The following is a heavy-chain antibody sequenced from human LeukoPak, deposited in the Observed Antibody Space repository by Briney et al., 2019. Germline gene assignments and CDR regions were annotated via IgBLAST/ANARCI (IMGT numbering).Heavy chain of an antibody. V-gene: IGHV3-23*01. J-gene: IGHJ4*02. CDR1: GFTFSNYA. D-gene: IGHD3-9*01. CDR2: ISGSGGST. Sequence: GGSLRLSCAASGFTFSNYAMSWVRQAPGKGLEWVSGISGSGGSTYYADSVKGRLTISRDNSKNTLYLQMNSLRAEDTAVYYCAKPPNILTGYYRLALGNYFDYWGQGTLVTVSS. CDR3: AKPPNILTGYYRLALGNYFDY.